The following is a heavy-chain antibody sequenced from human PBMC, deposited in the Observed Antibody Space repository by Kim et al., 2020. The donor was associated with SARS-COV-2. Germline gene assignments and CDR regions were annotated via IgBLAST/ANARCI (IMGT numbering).Heavy chain of an antibody. Sequence: SETLSLTCTVSGGSISSGDYYWSWIRQPPGKGLEWIGYIYYSGSTYYNPSLKSRVTISVDTSKNQFSLKLSSVTAADTAVYYCARAQGGGSCEQICHWFDPWGQGTLVTVSS. CDR2: IYYSGST. V-gene: IGHV4-30-4*01. J-gene: IGHJ5*02. CDR3: ARAQGGGSCEQICHWFDP. CDR1: GGSISSGDYY. D-gene: IGHD2-15*01.